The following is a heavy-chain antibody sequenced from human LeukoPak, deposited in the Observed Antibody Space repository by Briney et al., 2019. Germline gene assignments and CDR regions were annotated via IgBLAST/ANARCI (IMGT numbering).Heavy chain of an antibody. Sequence: SETLSLTCAVYGGSFSGYYWSWIRQPPGKGLEWIGEINHSGSTNYNPSLKSRVTISVDTSKNQFSLKLSSVTAADTAVYYCASLMRRYYDSSGTHTYYYGMDVWGQGATVTVSS. CDR1: GGSFSGYY. CDR2: INHSGST. V-gene: IGHV4-34*01. CDR3: ASLMRRYYDSSGTHTYYYGMDV. D-gene: IGHD3-22*01. J-gene: IGHJ6*02.